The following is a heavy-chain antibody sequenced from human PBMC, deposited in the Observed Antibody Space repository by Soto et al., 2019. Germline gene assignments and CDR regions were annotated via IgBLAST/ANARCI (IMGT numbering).Heavy chain of an antibody. CDR1: GGSISSYY. CDR2: IYYSGST. Sequence: SETLSLTCTVSGGSISSYYWSWIRQPPGKGLEWIGYIYYSGSTNYNPSLKSRVTISVDTSKNQFSLKLSAVTAADTAVYSCARTNWTYGCAGYWDQGTLVTGS. CDR3: ARTNWTYGCAGY. V-gene: IGHV4-59*01. J-gene: IGHJ4*02. D-gene: IGHD1-7*01.